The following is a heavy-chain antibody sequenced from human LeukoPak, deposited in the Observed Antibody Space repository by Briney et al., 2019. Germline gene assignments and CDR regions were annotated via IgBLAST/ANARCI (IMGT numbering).Heavy chain of an antibody. CDR2: IKQDGSET. CDR1: GFTFTSYW. Sequence: GSLRLSCAASGFTFTSYWMSWVRQAPGKGLEWVANIKQDGSETHYVDSVKGRFTISRDNAKNSLFLQMNSLTAEDTAVYSCVRDGPFSSPTSGWFYPWGQGTLVTVSS. V-gene: IGHV3-7*03. D-gene: IGHD1-1*01. J-gene: IGHJ5*02. CDR3: VRDGPFSSPTSGWFYP.